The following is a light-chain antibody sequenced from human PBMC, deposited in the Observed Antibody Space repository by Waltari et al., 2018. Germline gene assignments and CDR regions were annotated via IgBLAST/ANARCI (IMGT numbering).Light chain of an antibody. V-gene: IGKV1-12*01. Sequence: DIQMTQSPSSVSASLGDRVTITCRASQDIKTWLAWYQHKPGKAPTLLVSAASSLQRGVPSRFSGSGSGTDFTLTISNLQPEDFATYYCQQADSFPPLTFGGGTKVEIK. CDR2: AAS. CDR3: QQADSFPPLT. CDR1: QDIKTW. J-gene: IGKJ4*01.